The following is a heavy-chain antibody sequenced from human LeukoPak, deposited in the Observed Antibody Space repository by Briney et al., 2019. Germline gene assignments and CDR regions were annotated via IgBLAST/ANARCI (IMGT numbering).Heavy chain of an antibody. V-gene: IGHV4-39*01. CDR1: GGSISSSDHY. J-gene: IGHJ5*02. Sequence: SETLSLTCTVSGGSISSSDHYWAWIRQPPGKTLEWIGNIFSDGSTYYNPSLKSRVTISVDTSKNQFSLKLTPVTPADTAVYYCARQGFDPWGQGTLVTVSS. CDR3: ARQGFDP. CDR2: IFSDGST.